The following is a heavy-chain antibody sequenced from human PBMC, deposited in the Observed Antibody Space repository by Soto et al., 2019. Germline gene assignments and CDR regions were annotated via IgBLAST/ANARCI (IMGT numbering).Heavy chain of an antibody. CDR2: IYYSGNT. V-gene: IGHV4-39*01. J-gene: IGHJ4*02. Sequence: PSETLSLTCTVSGGSISSSGYYWGWIRQPPGKGLEWIGSIYYSGNTYYNPSLKSRITISVDTSKNQFSLKLSSVTAADTAVYYCARNVVAFSGEFNTPHFDYWGQGTLVTVSS. CDR3: ARNVVAFSGEFNTPHFDY. D-gene: IGHD3-10*01. CDR1: GGSISSSGYY.